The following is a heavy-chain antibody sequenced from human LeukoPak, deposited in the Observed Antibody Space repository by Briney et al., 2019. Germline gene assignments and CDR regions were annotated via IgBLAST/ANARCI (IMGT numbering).Heavy chain of an antibody. J-gene: IGHJ4*02. V-gene: IGHV1-69*05. CDR1: GGTFSSYG. CDR2: IIPIFRAT. D-gene: IGHD5-24*01. Sequence: ASVKVSCKASGGTFSSYGVSWVRQAPGQGLEWMGGIIPIFRATNYAQRFRGRVTITTDESTSTVYMELSSLRSEDTAVYFCARSRRAGYNVFYFDSWGQGTLVTVSS. CDR3: ARSRRAGYNVFYFDS.